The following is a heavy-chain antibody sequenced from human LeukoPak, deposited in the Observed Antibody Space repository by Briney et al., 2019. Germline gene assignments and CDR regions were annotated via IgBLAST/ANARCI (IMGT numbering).Heavy chain of an antibody. D-gene: IGHD4-17*01. V-gene: IGHV1-8*01. Sequence: ASVKVSCKASGYTFTNCDINWVRQTTGRGLQWIGWMNPKSGDSGYAQELQGRVVMTRDTSISTAYMELSSLTSEDTALYFCTRFSPDENHGDYAFDYWGQGTPVTVSS. CDR1: GYTFTNCD. J-gene: IGHJ4*02. CDR2: MNPKSGDS. CDR3: TRFSPDENHGDYAFDY.